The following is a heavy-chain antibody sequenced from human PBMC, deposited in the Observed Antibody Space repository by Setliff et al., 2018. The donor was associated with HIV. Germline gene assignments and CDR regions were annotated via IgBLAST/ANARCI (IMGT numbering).Heavy chain of an antibody. CDR3: LLPCTSGWHNWADP. J-gene: IGHJ5*02. CDR2: IRSKADKYAT. D-gene: IGHD6-19*01. V-gene: IGHV3-73*01. CDR1: GFTFSGAE. Sequence: GGSLRLSCAASGFTFSGAEIHWVRQASGKGLEWVGRIRSKADKYATDYGASAKGRFIISRDDSKKTAYLQMSSLRAEDTAMYYCLLPCTSGWHNWADPWGQGTLVTVSS.